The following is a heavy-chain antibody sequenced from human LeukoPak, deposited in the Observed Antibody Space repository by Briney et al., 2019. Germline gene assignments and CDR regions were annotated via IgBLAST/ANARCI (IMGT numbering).Heavy chain of an antibody. V-gene: IGHV4-59*01. D-gene: IGHD6-13*01. Sequence: SETLSLTCAVSGGSISSYYWSWVRQPPGKGLEWIGYFYYSGSTNYSPFLKSRVTISIDTSKNQFSLKLNSVTAADTAVYYCARGSSWSYYFDYWGQGTLVTVSS. CDR2: FYYSGST. J-gene: IGHJ4*02. CDR3: ARGSSWSYYFDY. CDR1: GGSISSYY.